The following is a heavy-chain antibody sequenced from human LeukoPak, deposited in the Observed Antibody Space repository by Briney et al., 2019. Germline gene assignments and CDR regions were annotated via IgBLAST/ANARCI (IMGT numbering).Heavy chain of an antibody. J-gene: IGHJ4*02. Sequence: GGSLRLSCAASGFTFSDYYMGWIRQAPGNGLEWVSYISSSGSTIYYADSVKGRFTISRDNAKNPLYLQMNSLRAEDTAVYYCAREGIAAAATYFDYWGQGTLATVSS. CDR1: GFTFSDYY. V-gene: IGHV3-11*01. CDR2: ISSSGSTI. D-gene: IGHD6-13*01. CDR3: AREGIAAAATYFDY.